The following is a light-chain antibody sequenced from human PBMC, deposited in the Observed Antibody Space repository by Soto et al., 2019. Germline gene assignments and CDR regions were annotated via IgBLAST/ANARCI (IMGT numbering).Light chain of an antibody. V-gene: IGKV1-17*01. CDR3: LHHYNYPLT. CDR2: SAS. J-gene: IGKJ4*01. Sequence: DFQMTQSPSSLSASVGDRVTITCRASQDIRNDLGWYQQKPGKAPKRLIFSASTLDSGVPSRFSGGGFGTQFTLTISSLQPEDFATYYCLHHYNYPLTLGGGTKVEIK. CDR1: QDIRND.